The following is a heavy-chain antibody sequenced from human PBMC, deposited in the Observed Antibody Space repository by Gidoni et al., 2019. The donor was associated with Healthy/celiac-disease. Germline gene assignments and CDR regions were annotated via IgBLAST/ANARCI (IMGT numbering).Heavy chain of an antibody. Sequence: QVQLQQWGAGLLTPSEPLSLTCPVYGGSFRGYYWSWIRQPPGKGLEWIGEINHSGSTNYHPFLKSRVTISVDTSKNQFSRKLSSVTAADTAVYYCAGWPWHYYYGMDVWGQGTTVTVSS. V-gene: IGHV4-34*01. CDR1: GGSFRGYY. CDR3: AGWPWHYYYGMDV. J-gene: IGHJ6*02. CDR2: INHSGST.